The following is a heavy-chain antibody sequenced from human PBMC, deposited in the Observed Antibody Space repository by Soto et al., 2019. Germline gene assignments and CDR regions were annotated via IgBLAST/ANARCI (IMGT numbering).Heavy chain of an antibody. CDR3: AREGGSETLQPSYNWFDT. CDR2: INANNGGA. J-gene: IGHJ5*02. CDR1: GYTFTDYH. V-gene: IGHV1-2*02. Sequence: QVQLVQSGAEVKKPGASVKVSCKASGYTFTDYHIHWVRQAPGQGLEFMGWINANNGGAGSSQQFQGRVTVTRDTSITTVYMELSNLRSDATAVYYCAREGGSETLQPSYNWFDTWGQGTLVTVSS. D-gene: IGHD6-25*01.